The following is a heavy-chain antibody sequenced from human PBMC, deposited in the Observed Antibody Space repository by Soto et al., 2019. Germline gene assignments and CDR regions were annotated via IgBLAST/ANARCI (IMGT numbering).Heavy chain of an antibody. J-gene: IGHJ6*02. CDR3: ARQKAWTGEWLSLYAPGMDV. D-gene: IGHD3-22*01. CDR2: ISSSGSTI. CDR1: GFTFSDSY. Sequence: QVQLMESGGGLVKPGGSLRLSCAASGFTFSDSYMSWIRQAPGKGLEWVSHISSSGSTIYYADSVKGRFTISRDNAKNSLYLQMNSLRAEDTAVYYCARQKAWTGEWLSLYAPGMDVWGQGTTVTVSS. V-gene: IGHV3-11*01.